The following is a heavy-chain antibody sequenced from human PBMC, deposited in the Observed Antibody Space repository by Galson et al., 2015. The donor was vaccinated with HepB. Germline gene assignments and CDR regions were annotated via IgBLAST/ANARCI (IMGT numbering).Heavy chain of an antibody. Sequence: QSGAEVKKPGASVKVSCKASGGTFSSYAISWVRQAPGQGLEWMGGIIPIFGTANYAQKFQGRVTITADESTSTAYMELSSLRSEDTAVYYCARGAVVIGYVGTTLNYWGQGTLVTVSS. J-gene: IGHJ4*02. CDR1: GGTFSSYA. D-gene: IGHD1-7*01. V-gene: IGHV1-69*13. CDR3: ARGAVVIGYVGTTLNY. CDR2: IIPIFGTA.